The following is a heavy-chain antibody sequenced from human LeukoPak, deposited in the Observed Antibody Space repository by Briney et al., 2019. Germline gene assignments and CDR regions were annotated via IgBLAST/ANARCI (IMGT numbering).Heavy chain of an antibody. V-gene: IGHV3-48*01. J-gene: IGHJ4*02. CDR1: GFTFSSYA. Sequence: GGSLRLSCAASGFTFSSYAMSWVRQAPGKGLEWVSYISSSSGTIYYADSVKGRFTISRDNAKNSLYLQMNSLRAEDTAVYYCARRTTVIDYWGQGTLVTVSS. CDR3: ARRTTVIDY. D-gene: IGHD4-17*01. CDR2: ISSSSGTI.